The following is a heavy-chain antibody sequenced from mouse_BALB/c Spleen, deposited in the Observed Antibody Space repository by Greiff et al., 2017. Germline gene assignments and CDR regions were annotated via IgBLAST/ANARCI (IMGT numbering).Heavy chain of an antibody. J-gene: IGHJ2*01. CDR1: GFTFNTYA. D-gene: IGHD2-10*02. CDR3: VRYGNYFDY. V-gene: IGHV10-1*02. CDR2: IRSKSNNYAT. Sequence: EVQLVESGGGLVQPKGSLKLSCAASGFTFNTYAMNWVRQAPGKGLEWVARIRSKSNNYATYYADSVKDRFTISRDDSQSMLYLQMNNLKTEDTAMYYCVRYGNYFDYWGQGTTLTVSS.